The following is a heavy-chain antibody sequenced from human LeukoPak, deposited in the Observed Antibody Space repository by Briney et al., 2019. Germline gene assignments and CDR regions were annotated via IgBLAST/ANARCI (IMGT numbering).Heavy chain of an antibody. Sequence: SETLSLTCAVSGGSISSSNWWSWVRQPPGKGPEWIGEIYHSGSTNYNPSLKSRVTISVDKSKNQFSLKLSSVTAADTAVYYCAGYYDSSGYAVDYWGQGTLVTVSS. CDR1: GGSISSSNW. CDR3: AGYYDSSGYAVDY. CDR2: IYHSGST. D-gene: IGHD3-22*01. V-gene: IGHV4-4*02. J-gene: IGHJ4*02.